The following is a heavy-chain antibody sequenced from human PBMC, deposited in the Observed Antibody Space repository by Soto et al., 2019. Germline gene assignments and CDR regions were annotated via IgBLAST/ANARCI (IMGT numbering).Heavy chain of an antibody. D-gene: IGHD4-17*01. CDR3: VRDGSKTLRDWFDP. Sequence: QVHLQESGPGLVKPSETLSLSCSVSGGSINKFYWSWIRKTAGKGLEWMGRVYATGTTDYNPSLRGRVAMSVDISRKTFSLRLTSVTAADTGVYYCVRDGSKTLRDWFDPWGQGKWVTVSS. CDR1: GGSINKFY. V-gene: IGHV4-4*07. CDR2: VYATGTT. J-gene: IGHJ5*02.